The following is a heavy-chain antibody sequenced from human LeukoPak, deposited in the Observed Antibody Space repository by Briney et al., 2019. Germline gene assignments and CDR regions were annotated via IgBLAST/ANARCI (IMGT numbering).Heavy chain of an antibody. V-gene: IGHV3-48*03. D-gene: IGHD3-22*01. CDR1: GFTFSSYE. CDR3: AKGQGTMGWLFFQH. CDR2: ISSDGSTI. J-gene: IGHJ1*01. Sequence: PGGSLRLSCAASGFTFSSYEMNWVRQAPGKGLEWVSYISSDGSTIYYADSVKGRFTISRDSAKGSLYLQMNSLRADDTAVYYCAKGQGTMGWLFFQHWGQGTLVTVSS.